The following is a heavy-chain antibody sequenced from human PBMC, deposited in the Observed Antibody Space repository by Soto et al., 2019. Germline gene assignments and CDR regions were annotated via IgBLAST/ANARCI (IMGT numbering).Heavy chain of an antibody. CDR3: AKDRGSYDSSGFPLHRRGYYFDY. CDR2: ISGSGGST. D-gene: IGHD3-22*01. CDR1: GFTFSSYA. Sequence: EVQLLESGGGLVQPGGSLRLSCAASGFTFSSYAMSWVRQAPGKGLEWVSAISGSGGSTYYADSVKGRYTISRDNPKNTLYLQMNSLRAEDTAVYYCAKDRGSYDSSGFPLHRRGYYFDYWGQGTLVTFSS. J-gene: IGHJ4*02. V-gene: IGHV3-23*01.